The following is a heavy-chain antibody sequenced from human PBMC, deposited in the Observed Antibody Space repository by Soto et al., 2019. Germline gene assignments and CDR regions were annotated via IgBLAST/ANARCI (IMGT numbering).Heavy chain of an antibody. CDR2: ISSSGSTI. V-gene: IGHV3-11*01. CDR3: AREEYSGYDFGLAFDY. D-gene: IGHD5-12*01. CDR1: GFTFSDYY. J-gene: IGHJ4*02. Sequence: GGSLRLSCAASGFTFSDYYMSWIRQAPGKGLEWVSYISSSGSTIYYADSVKGRFTISRDNAKNSLYLQMNSLRAEDTAVYYCAREEYSGYDFGLAFDYWGQGTLVTVSS.